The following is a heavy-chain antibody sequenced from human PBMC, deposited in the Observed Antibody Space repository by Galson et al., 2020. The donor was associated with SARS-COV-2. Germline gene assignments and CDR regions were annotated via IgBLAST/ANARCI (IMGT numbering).Heavy chain of an antibody. V-gene: IGHV2-5*01. CDR1: GFSLSTSGVG. Sequence: SGPTLVKPTQTLTLTCTFSGFSLSTSGVGVGWIRQPPGKALEWLALIYWNDDKRYSPSLKSRLTITKDTSKNQVVLTMTNMDPVDTATYYCAHTPCCSTVDYYYYGMDVWGQGTTVTVSS. CDR2: IYWNDDK. D-gene: IGHD6-13*01. J-gene: IGHJ6*02. CDR3: AHTPCCSTVDYYYYGMDV.